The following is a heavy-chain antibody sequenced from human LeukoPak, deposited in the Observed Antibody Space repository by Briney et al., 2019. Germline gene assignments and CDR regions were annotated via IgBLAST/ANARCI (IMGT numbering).Heavy chain of an antibody. Sequence: GGSLRLSCAASGFTFSSYSMNWVRQAPGKGLEWVSSISSSSSYIYYADSVKGRFTISRDNSKNSLYLQMNSLRAEDTAVYYCARDLGSHWFDPWGQGTLVTVSS. CDR3: ARDLGSHWFDP. CDR2: ISSSSSYI. D-gene: IGHD2-15*01. V-gene: IGHV3-21*01. J-gene: IGHJ5*02. CDR1: GFTFSSYS.